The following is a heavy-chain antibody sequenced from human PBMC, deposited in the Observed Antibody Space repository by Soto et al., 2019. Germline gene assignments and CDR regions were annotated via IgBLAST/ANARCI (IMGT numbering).Heavy chain of an antibody. J-gene: IGHJ2*01. CDR3: ARDGPYYYGSGSYSWYFDL. Sequence: QVQLQQWGAGLLKPSETLSLTCAVYGGSFSGYYWSWIRQPPGKGLEWIGEINHSGSTNYNPSLKSRVTISVDPSKNQFSLKLSSVTAADTAVYYCARDGPYYYGSGSYSWYFDLWGRGTLVTVSS. CDR2: INHSGST. D-gene: IGHD3-10*01. CDR1: GGSFSGYY. V-gene: IGHV4-34*01.